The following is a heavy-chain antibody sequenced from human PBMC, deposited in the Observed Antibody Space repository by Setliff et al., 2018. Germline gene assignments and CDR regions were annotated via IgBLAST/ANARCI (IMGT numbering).Heavy chain of an antibody. CDR2: IKQDGSEK. Sequence: GESLRLSCAASGFTFSSYWMSWVRQAPGKGLEWVANIKQDGSEKYYVDSVKGRFTISRDNAKNSLYLQMNSLRAEDTAVYYCAREKMATNYYYYYMDVWGKGTTVTVSS. J-gene: IGHJ6*03. CDR3: AREKMATNYYYYYMDV. CDR1: GFTFSSYW. D-gene: IGHD5-12*01. V-gene: IGHV3-7*01.